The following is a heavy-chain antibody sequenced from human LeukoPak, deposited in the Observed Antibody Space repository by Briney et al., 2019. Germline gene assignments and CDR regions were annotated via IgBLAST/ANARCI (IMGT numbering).Heavy chain of an antibody. CDR2: IIPIFGTA. J-gene: IGHJ5*02. V-gene: IGHV1-69*05. CDR1: GGTFSSYA. Sequence: ASVKVSCKASGGTFSSYAISWVRQAPGQGLEWMGGIIPIFGTANYAQKFQGRVTITTDESTSTAYMELSSLRSEDAAVYYCARDGGGHDYSNYRWFDPWGQGTLVTVSS. CDR3: ARDGGGHDYSNYRWFDP. D-gene: IGHD4-11*01.